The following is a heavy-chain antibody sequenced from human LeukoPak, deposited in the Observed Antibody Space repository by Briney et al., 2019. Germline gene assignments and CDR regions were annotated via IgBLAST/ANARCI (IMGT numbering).Heavy chain of an antibody. V-gene: IGHV1-8*01. CDR1: GYTFSTYD. CDR2: MNPVSGNT. J-gene: IGHJ3*01. Sequence: EASVKVSCTASGYTFSTYDINWVRQAPGQGPEWMGWMNPVSGNTGFAEKFQGRVTLTRQTSIGTAYMEISSLRSDDTAVYYGARVPPHHDGITYYSAAFDVWGQGTMLIVSS. D-gene: IGHD3-10*01. CDR3: ARVPPHHDGITYYSAAFDV.